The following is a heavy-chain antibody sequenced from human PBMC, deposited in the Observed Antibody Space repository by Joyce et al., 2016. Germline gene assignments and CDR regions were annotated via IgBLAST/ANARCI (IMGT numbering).Heavy chain of an antibody. D-gene: IGHD2-21*01. CDR2: TYDSGSA. Sequence: QLQLQESGSGLLRPSETLFLTCAVSGGSISSGGYSWTWIRQPPGKGLEWIGFTYDSGSAYYNSSLKSRVIISVDRSKNQFSLKLISVTAADTAVYYCARIPQPWGQGTLVTVSS. CDR1: GGSISSGGYS. CDR3: ARIPQP. J-gene: IGHJ4*02. V-gene: IGHV4-30-2*01.